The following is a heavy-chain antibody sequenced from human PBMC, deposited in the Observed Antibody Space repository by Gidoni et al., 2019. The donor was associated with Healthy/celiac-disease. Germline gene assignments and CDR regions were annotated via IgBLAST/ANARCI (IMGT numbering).Heavy chain of an antibody. V-gene: IGHV1-8*01. D-gene: IGHD6-6*01. CDR3: ARGEMSIAARHDYSYYGMDV. Sequence: QVQLVQSGAEVKKPGASVKVSCKASGYTLNSYDINWVRQATGQGLEWMGWMNPNSGNTGYAQKFQGRVTMTRNTSISIAYMELSSLRSEDTAVYYCARGEMSIAARHDYSYYGMDVWGQGTTVTVSS. J-gene: IGHJ6*02. CDR2: MNPNSGNT. CDR1: GYTLNSYD.